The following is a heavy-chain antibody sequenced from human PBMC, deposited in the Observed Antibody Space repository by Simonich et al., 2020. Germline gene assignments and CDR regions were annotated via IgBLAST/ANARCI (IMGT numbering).Heavy chain of an antibody. CDR1: GYTFTSYG. J-gene: IGHJ4*02. Sequence: QVQLVQSGAEVKKPGASVKVSCKASGYTFTSYGISWVRQAPGKGLEWMGGNGAANGNTNNAQKLRGRGTMTTDTSTSTAYMELRSLGSDDPAVYYCARASRGTWWYYYFDYWGQGTLVTVSS. CDR3: ARASRGTWWYYYFDY. D-gene: IGHD2-15*01. V-gene: IGHV1-18*01. CDR2: NGAANGNT.